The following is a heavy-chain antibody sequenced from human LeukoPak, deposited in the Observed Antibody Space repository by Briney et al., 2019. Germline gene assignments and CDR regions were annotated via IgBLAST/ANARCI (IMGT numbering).Heavy chain of an antibody. J-gene: IGHJ4*02. CDR1: GGSISGSSYY. Sequence: PSETLSLSCTVSGGSISGSSYYWGWIRQPPGKGLEWIGSIYYSGSTYYNPSLKSRVTISVDTSKNQFSLKLSSVTAADAAVYYCARGGYSYGTGYYFDYWGQGALVTVSS. CDR2: IYYSGST. CDR3: ARGGYSYGTGYYFDY. D-gene: IGHD5-18*01. V-gene: IGHV4-39*07.